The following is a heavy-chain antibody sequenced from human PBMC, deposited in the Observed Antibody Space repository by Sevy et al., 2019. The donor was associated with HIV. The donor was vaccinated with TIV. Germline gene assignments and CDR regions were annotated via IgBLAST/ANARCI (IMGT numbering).Heavy chain of an antibody. CDR2: IKHSGST. Sequence: SETLSLTCAVYGGSFSGYYWSWIRQPPGKGLEWIGEIKHSGSTNYNPSLKSRVTISVDTSKNQFSLKLSSVTAADTAVYYCARGNGYCSGGSCQGYFDYWGQGTLVTVSS. CDR3: ARGNGYCSGGSCQGYFDY. V-gene: IGHV4-34*01. CDR1: GGSFSGYY. J-gene: IGHJ4*02. D-gene: IGHD2-15*01.